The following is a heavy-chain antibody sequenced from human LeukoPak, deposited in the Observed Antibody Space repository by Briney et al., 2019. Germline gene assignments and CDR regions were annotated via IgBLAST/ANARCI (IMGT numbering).Heavy chain of an antibody. CDR2: IYSDGRT. Sequence: GGSLRLSCVASGFIFENYGMDWVRQAPGKGLEWVSVIYSDGRTYYADSVKGRFTISRDSSNDNLYLQMNSLRAEDTAVYYCANLVRGVAYWGQGTLVTVSS. J-gene: IGHJ4*02. V-gene: IGHV3-53*01. CDR1: GFIFENYG. D-gene: IGHD3-10*01. CDR3: ANLVRGVAY.